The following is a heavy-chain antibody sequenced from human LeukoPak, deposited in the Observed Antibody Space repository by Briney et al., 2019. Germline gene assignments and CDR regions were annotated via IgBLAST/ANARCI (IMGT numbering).Heavy chain of an antibody. CDR2: ISDDGRVT. V-gene: IGHV3-74*01. J-gene: IGHJ5*01. Sequence: GGSLRLSCAPSGFTFNNYYMYWIRHAPREGRVWVSRISDDGRVTLYADFVKGRFTISRDNAKNTLSLQMNSLRVEDTAVYYCVRDVAPSGTVWFDSWGQGTLVTVSS. D-gene: IGHD6-13*01. CDR1: GFTFNNYY. CDR3: VRDVAPSGTVWFDS.